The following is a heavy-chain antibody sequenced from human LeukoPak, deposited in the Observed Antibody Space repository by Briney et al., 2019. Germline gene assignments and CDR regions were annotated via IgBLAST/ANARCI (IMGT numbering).Heavy chain of an antibody. Sequence: SETLSLTCAVYGGSFSGYYWSWIRQLPGKGLEWIGEINHSGSTNYNPSLKSRLTISVDTSKNQFSLKLASVTAADTAVYYCTAEHAGTTVDYWSQGTLVTVSP. CDR2: INHSGST. J-gene: IGHJ4*02. D-gene: IGHD1-1*01. CDR3: TAEHAGTTVDY. V-gene: IGHV4-34*06. CDR1: GGSFSGYY.